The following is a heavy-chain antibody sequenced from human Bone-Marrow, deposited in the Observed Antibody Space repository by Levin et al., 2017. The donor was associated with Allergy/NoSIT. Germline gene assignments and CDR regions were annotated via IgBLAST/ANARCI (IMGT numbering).Heavy chain of an antibody. CDR2: INPNSGGT. V-gene: IGHV1-2*06. Sequence: GESLKISCKASGYTFTGYYMHWVRQAPGQGLEWMGRINPNSGGTNYAQKFQGRVTMTRDTSISTAYMELSRLRSDDTAVYYCARVLRTGGIAAAGTWGFDYWGQGTLVTVSS. CDR1: GYTFTGYY. J-gene: IGHJ4*02. D-gene: IGHD6-13*01. CDR3: ARVLRTGGIAAAGTWGFDY.